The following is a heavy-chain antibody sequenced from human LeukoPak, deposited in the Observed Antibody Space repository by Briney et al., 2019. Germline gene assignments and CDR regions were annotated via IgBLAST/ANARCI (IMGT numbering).Heavy chain of an antibody. V-gene: IGHV3-74*01. D-gene: IGHD3-22*01. CDR1: GFTFSSYW. CDR2: INSDGSST. Sequence: GGSLRLSCAASGFTFSSYWMHWVRQAPGKGLVWVSRINSDGSSTSYADSVKGRFTISRDNAKNTLYLQMNSLRAEDTAAYYCARGSYYDSSGYYPWEYYYYYMDVWGKGTTVTVSS. CDR3: ARGSYYDSSGYYPWEYYYYYMDV. J-gene: IGHJ6*03.